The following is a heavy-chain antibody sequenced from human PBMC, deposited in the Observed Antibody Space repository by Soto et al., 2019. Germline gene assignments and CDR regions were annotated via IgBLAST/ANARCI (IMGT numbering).Heavy chain of an antibody. V-gene: IGHV1-69*13. J-gene: IGHJ3*02. Sequence: SVKVSCKASGGTFSSYAISWVRQAPGQGLEWMGGIIPIFGTANYAQKFQGRVTITADESTSTAYMELSSLRSEDTAVYYCARDVGGITMIVSPEPFFDAFDSWAQGTMVTFSS. D-gene: IGHD3-22*01. CDR3: ARDVGGITMIVSPEPFFDAFDS. CDR1: GGTFSSYA. CDR2: IIPIFGTA.